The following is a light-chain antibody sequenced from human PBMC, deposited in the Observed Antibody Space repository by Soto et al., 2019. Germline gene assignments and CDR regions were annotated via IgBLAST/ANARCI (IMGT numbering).Light chain of an antibody. V-gene: IGLV2-14*01. CDR1: SSDIGGYNY. Sequence: QSALTQPASVSGSPGQSITISCTGTSSDIGGYNYVSWYQQHPGKAPKLMIYDVSNRPSGVSNRFSGSKSGNTASLTISGLQAEDAADYYCSSQAVSRTLVFGGGTKRTVL. J-gene: IGLJ2*01. CDR3: SSQAVSRTLV. CDR2: DVS.